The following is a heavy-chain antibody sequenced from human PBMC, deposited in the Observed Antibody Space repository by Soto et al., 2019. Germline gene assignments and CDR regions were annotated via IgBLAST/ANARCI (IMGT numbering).Heavy chain of an antibody. V-gene: IGHV5-10-1*03. J-gene: IGHJ6*02. D-gene: IGHD2-2*01. CDR3: ARQWPYCSSTSCSYYYYGMDV. CDR1: GYSFTSYW. CDR2: IDPSDSYT. Sequence: EVQLVQSGAEVKKPGESLRISCKGSGYSFTSYWISWVRQMPGKGLEWMGRIDPSDSYTNYSPSFQGHVTISADKSISTAYLQWSSLKASDTAMYYCARQWPYCSSTSCSYYYYGMDVWDQGTTVTVSS.